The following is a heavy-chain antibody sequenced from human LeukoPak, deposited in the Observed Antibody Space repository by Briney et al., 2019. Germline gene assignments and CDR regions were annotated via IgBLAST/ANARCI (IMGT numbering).Heavy chain of an antibody. D-gene: IGHD1-1*01. CDR3: ARGEGYQLVVAFDI. CDR2: ISSGGSTI. CDR1: GFAFSSYE. Sequence: PGGSLTLTWAASGFAFSSYEMHWVRQAPGKGLEWVSHISSGGSTIYYADSVKGRFTISRDNAKKSLYLQMNSLRAGDTAVYYCARGEGYQLVVAFDIWGEGTMVTVSS. V-gene: IGHV3-48*03. J-gene: IGHJ3*02.